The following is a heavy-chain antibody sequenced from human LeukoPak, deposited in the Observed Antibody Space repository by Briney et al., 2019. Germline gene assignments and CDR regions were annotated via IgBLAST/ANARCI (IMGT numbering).Heavy chain of an antibody. CDR2: ISSSSSYI. CDR1: GFTFSSYS. Sequence: GGPLRLSCAASGFTFSSYSMNWVRQAPGKGLEWVSSISSSSSYIYYADSVKGRFIIFRENAKNSLYLQMNGLRAEDTAVYYCAGDSPTRFDDWGQGTLVTVSS. J-gene: IGHJ4*02. CDR3: AGDSPTRFDD. V-gene: IGHV3-21*01. D-gene: IGHD1-26*01.